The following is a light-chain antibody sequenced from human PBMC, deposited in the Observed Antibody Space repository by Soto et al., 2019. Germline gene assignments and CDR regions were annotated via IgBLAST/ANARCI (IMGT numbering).Light chain of an antibody. CDR1: QGISSY. Sequence: DIQLTQSPSFLSASVGDRVTITCRASQGISSYLAWYQQKPGKVPKLLIYAASTLQSGLPSRFSGGGSGTDFSLTISSLQPEDFATYYCKQSRSFPLTVGGGTKLDNK. CDR2: AAS. CDR3: KQSRSFPLT. J-gene: IGKJ4*01. V-gene: IGKV1-9*01.